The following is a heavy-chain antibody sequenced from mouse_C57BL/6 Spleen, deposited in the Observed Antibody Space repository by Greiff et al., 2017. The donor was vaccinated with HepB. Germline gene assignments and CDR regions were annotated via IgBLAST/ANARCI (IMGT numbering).Heavy chain of an antibody. CDR2: ISYDGSN. D-gene: IGHD2-1*01. CDR1: GYSITSGYY. J-gene: IGHJ2*01. V-gene: IGHV3-6*01. Sequence: EVKLMESGPGLVKPSQSLSLTCSVTGYSITSGYYWNWIRQFPGNKLEWMGYISYDGSNNYNPSLKNRISITRDTSKNQFFLKLNSVTTEDTATYYCARFGNLYYFDYWGQGTTLTVSS. CDR3: ARFGNLYYFDY.